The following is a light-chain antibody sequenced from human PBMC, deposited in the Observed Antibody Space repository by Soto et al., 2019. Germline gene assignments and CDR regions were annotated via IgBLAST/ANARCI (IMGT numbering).Light chain of an antibody. Sequence: QSVLTQPPSVSGAPGQTVTISCTGGTSNIGAGYNVHWYRQLPGTAPKLLIYANIYRPSGIPDRFSGSKSGSAASLSITGLEAEAEAEYDYQFYDSSRSDSVVFGGGTKLTVL. V-gene: IGLV1-40*01. CDR2: ANI. CDR1: TSNIGAGYN. CDR3: QFYDSSRSDSVV. J-gene: IGLJ2*01.